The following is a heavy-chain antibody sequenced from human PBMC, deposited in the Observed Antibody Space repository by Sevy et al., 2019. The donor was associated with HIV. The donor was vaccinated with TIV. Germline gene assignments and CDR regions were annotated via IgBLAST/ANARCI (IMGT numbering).Heavy chain of an antibody. J-gene: IGHJ3*02. CDR2: IYYSGST. V-gene: IGHV4-59*01. CDR1: GGSISNYY. CDR3: ARDSVGVTIERALDI. Sequence: SETLSLTCTVSGGSISNYYWSWIRQPPGRGLEWIGYIYYSGSTTYNPSLKSRVTISLDTSKNQFYLNLRSVTAADTAIYYCARDSVGVTIERALDIWGRGTMVTVSS. D-gene: IGHD1-26*01.